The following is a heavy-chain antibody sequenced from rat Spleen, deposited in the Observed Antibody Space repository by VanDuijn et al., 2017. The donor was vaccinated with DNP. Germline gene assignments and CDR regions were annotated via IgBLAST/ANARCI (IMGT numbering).Heavy chain of an antibody. J-gene: IGHJ2*01. D-gene: IGHD1-11*01. Sequence: EVQLVESGGDLVQPGRSLKLSCVASGFTFNNYWMTWIRQVPGKGLEWVASITSSGGSTYYPDSVKGRFTISRDNAKNTLYLQMNSLRSEDTATYYCAREGWGNYGLRDYFDDWGQGVMVTVSS. V-gene: IGHV5-31*01. CDR3: AREGWGNYGLRDYFDD. CDR1: GFTFNNYW. CDR2: ITSSGGST.